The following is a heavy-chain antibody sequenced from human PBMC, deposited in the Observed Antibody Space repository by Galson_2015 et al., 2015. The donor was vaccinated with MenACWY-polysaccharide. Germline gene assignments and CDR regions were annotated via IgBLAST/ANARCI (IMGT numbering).Heavy chain of an antibody. CDR2: IKQDGGDR. D-gene: IGHD4-17*01. CDR3: ARQSGDYAAFCDY. V-gene: IGHV3-7*01. J-gene: IGHJ4*02. Sequence: SLRLSCAASGFTFSSYWMTWVRQAPGKGLEWVANIKQDGGDRYYVDSVKGRFTISRDNAKNSLYLQMNSLRADDTAVYYCARQSGDYAAFCDYWGQGTLVTVSS. CDR1: GFTFSSYW.